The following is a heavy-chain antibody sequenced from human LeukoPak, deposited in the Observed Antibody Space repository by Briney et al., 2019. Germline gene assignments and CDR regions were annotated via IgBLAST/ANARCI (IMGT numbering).Heavy chain of an antibody. V-gene: IGHV1-46*01. CDR1: GYTFTSYY. Sequence: ASAKVSCKASGYTFTSYYMHWVRQAPGQGLEWMGIINPSGGSTSYAQKFQGRVTMTKDMSTSTVYMELSSLRSEDTAVYYCARDTSTVTTLDYWGQGTLVTVSS. CDR3: ARDTSTVTTLDY. D-gene: IGHD4-17*01. CDR2: INPSGGST. J-gene: IGHJ4*02.